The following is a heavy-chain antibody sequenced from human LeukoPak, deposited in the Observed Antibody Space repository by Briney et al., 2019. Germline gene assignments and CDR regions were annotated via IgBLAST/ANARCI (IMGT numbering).Heavy chain of an antibody. J-gene: IGHJ6*02. CDR1: GFTFDDYG. D-gene: IGHD3-10*01. V-gene: IGHV3-20*04. CDR3: AKDIRIIRGIMVRYYYYGMDV. CDR2: INWNGGST. Sequence: GGSLRLSCAASGFTFDDYGMSWVRQVPGKGLEWVSGINWNGGSTAYADSVKGRFTISRDNARNSLYLQMNSLRAEDTALYYCAKDIRIIRGIMVRYYYYGMDVWGQGTTVTVSS.